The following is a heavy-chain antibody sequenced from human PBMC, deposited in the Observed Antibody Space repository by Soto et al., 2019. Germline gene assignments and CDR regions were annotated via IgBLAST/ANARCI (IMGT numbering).Heavy chain of an antibody. Sequence: ASVKVSFKASGYTFTGYYIHWVRQAPGQGLGWMGWINPDSGGGTRYEQKFQGRVTMTRDTSISTAYMELSGLKSDDTAVYYLARGRHDSGDYYCYSCVEVWSRGATVTVS. D-gene: IGHD4-17*01. J-gene: IGHJ6*02. CDR2: INPDSGGGT. V-gene: IGHV1-2*02. CDR3: ARGRHDSGDYYCYSCVEV. CDR1: GYTFTGYY.